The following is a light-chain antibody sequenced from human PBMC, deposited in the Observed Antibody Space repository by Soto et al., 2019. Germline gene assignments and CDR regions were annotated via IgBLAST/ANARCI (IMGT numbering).Light chain of an antibody. V-gene: IGKV3-20*01. Sequence: VLTQSPGTLSLSPGERATLSCRASQSVTSSYLAWDQHRPGQAPRLLIYGASSRAAGIPERFSGSGSGTDFTLTISRLEPEDVAVYYCQRYGSSITFGRGTRLEIE. CDR3: QRYGSSIT. J-gene: IGKJ5*01. CDR1: QSVTSSY. CDR2: GAS.